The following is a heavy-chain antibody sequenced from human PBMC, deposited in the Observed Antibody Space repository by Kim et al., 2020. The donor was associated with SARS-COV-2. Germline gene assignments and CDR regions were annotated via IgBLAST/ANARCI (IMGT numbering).Heavy chain of an antibody. CDR3: ARGSRFGEFGPSFAGY. Sequence: SETLSLTCTVSGGSISSYYWSWIRQPAGKGLEWIGRIYTSGSTNYNPSLKSRVTMSVDTSKNQFSLKLSSVTAADTAVYYCARGSRFGEFGPSFAGYWGQGTLVTVSS. CDR2: IYTSGST. D-gene: IGHD3-10*01. V-gene: IGHV4-4*07. J-gene: IGHJ4*02. CDR1: GGSISSYY.